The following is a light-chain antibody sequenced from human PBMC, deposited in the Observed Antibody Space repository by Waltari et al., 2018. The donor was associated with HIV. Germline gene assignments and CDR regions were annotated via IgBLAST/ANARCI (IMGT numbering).Light chain of an antibody. CDR2: EVS. J-gene: IGLJ2*01. Sequence: QSALTQPASVSGSPGQSITISCTGTSSDVGSYNLVSWYQQHPGKAPKLMIYEVSKRPEGVASCFSGSKAGNTASLTISGLQAEDEADYYCCSYAGSSTPVVFGGGTKLTVL. CDR1: SSDVGSYNL. CDR3: CSYAGSSTPVV. V-gene: IGLV2-23*02.